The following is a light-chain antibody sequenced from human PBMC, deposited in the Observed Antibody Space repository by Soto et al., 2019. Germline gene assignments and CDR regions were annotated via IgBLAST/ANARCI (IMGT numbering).Light chain of an antibody. J-gene: IGKJ1*01. Sequence: EIVLTQSPGTLSLSPGERATLSCRASQSVSSSYLAWYQQKPGQAPRLLIYGASGRANGIPDRFSGSGSGTDFTLTISTLEPEDFAVYYCQQYGSSSWTFGQGTKVEIK. V-gene: IGKV3-20*01. CDR2: GAS. CDR1: QSVSSSY. CDR3: QQYGSSSWT.